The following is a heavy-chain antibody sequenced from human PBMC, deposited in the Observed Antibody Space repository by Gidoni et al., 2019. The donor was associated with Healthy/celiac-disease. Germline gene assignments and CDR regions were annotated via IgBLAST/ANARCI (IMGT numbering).Heavy chain of an antibody. CDR2: IYYSGST. Sequence: QLQLQESGPGLVKPSETMSLTCTVSGGSISSSRYYWGWIRQPPGKGLEWIGSIYYSGSTYYNPSLKSRVTISVDTSKNQFSLKLSSVTAADTAVYYCARGMVQGVHPPNAAFDIWGQGTMVTVSS. D-gene: IGHD3-10*01. V-gene: IGHV4-39*01. CDR1: GGSISSSRYY. CDR3: ARGMVQGVHPPNAAFDI. J-gene: IGHJ3*02.